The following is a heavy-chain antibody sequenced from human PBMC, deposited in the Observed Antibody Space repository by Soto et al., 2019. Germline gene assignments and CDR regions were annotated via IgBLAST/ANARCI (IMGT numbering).Heavy chain of an antibody. CDR1: GFSFSSYG. V-gene: IGHV3-30*18. CDR2: ISYDGSHK. J-gene: IGHJ6*02. Sequence: WGSLRRPGAACGFSFSSYGMHWDRQARGKGLEWAGIISYDGSHKLYADSGKGRFTISRDNSKNTLELQMNRLRAEDTAVYYGPKDLLYYDSWSAYWGDRTYYYYYGLDVWAQGPTVTVSS. CDR3: PKDLLYYDSWSAYWGDRTYYYYYGLDV. D-gene: IGHD3-3*01.